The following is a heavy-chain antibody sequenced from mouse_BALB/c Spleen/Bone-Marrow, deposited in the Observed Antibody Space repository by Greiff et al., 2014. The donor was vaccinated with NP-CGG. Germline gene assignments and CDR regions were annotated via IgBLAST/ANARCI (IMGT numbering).Heavy chain of an antibody. CDR3: AMGVRLYWYFDV. CDR2: INPINGDT. Sequence: VQLKESGPELVKPGASVKMSCKASGYTFTDYYMKRVKQSHGKSLEWIGDINPINGDTFYNQKFKGKATLTVDKSSSTVYMQLDSLTSEDSAICYCAMGVRLYWYFDVWGAGTTVTVSS. V-gene: IGHV1-26*01. CDR1: GYTFTDYY. D-gene: IGHD2-14*01. J-gene: IGHJ1*01.